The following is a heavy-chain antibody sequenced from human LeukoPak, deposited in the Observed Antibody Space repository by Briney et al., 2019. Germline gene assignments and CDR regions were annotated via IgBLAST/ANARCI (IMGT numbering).Heavy chain of an antibody. CDR1: GFTFSSYA. V-gene: IGHV3-30*04. Sequence: GGSLRLSCAASGFTFSSYAMHWVRQAPGKGLEWVAVISYDGSNKYYADSVKGRFTISRDNSKNTLYLQMNSLRAEDTAVYYCARGEGHILTYFGVYWGQGTLVTVSS. D-gene: IGHD3-9*01. J-gene: IGHJ4*02. CDR3: ARGEGHILTYFGVY. CDR2: ISYDGSNK.